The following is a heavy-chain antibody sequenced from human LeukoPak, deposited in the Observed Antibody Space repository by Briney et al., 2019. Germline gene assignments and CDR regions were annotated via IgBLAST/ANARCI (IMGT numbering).Heavy chain of an antibody. CDR3: AREMNSGYDEGGLEY. CDR2: ISAYNGNT. Sequence: ASVKVSCKASGYTFTSYGISWVRQAPGQGLEWMGWISAYNGNTNYAQKLQGRVTMTTDTSTSTAYMELRSLRSDDTAVYYCAREMNSGYDEGGLEYWGQGTLVTVSS. V-gene: IGHV1-18*01. CDR1: GYTFTSYG. D-gene: IGHD5-12*01. J-gene: IGHJ4*02.